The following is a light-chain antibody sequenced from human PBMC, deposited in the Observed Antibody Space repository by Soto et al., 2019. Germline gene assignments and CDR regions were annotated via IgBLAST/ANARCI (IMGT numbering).Light chain of an antibody. CDR3: QQYDSYSRT. CDR2: KAS. V-gene: IGKV1-5*03. J-gene: IGKJ1*01. CDR1: QSISSW. Sequence: DIQMTQSPSTLSASVGDRVTITCRASQSISSWLAWHQQKPGKAPKLLIYKASNLESGGPSRFSGSGSGTEFTLTISSLQPDDFATYYCQQYDSYSRTFGQGTKVEIK.